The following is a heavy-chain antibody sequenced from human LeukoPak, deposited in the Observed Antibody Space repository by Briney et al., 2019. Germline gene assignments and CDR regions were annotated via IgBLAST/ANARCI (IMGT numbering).Heavy chain of an antibody. CDR3: ARQWRELQLGY. Sequence: GGSLRLSCAASGFTFTDYYMSWIRQAPGKGLEWVSYISISSTTIYYADSVKGRFTFSRDNAKNSLYLQMNSLRAEDTAVYYCARQWRELQLGYWGQGTLVTVSS. J-gene: IGHJ4*02. D-gene: IGHD1-26*01. V-gene: IGHV3-11*04. CDR1: GFTFTDYY. CDR2: ISISSTTI.